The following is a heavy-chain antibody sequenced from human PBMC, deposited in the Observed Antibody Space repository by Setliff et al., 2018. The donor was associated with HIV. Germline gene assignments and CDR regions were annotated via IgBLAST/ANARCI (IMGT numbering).Heavy chain of an antibody. Sequence: ASVKVSCKASGYTFTTYTIHWVRQAPGQRLEWMGWINAGNGDTKYSQGFQGRVTMTRDTSISTAYMELSSLRSDDTAVYYCARGAWYSSGWYSSRYMDVWGKGTTVTVSS. J-gene: IGHJ6*03. D-gene: IGHD6-19*01. CDR3: ARGAWYSSGWYSSRYMDV. V-gene: IGHV1-3*01. CDR1: GYTFTTYT. CDR2: INAGNGDT.